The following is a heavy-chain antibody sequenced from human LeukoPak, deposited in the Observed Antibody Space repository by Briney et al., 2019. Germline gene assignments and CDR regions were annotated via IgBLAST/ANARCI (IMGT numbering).Heavy chain of an antibody. D-gene: IGHD3-22*01. CDR1: GFTFTTYG. CDR2: IWYDGSKK. J-gene: IGHJ5*01. CDR3: ARDRGYYLSSRNKSWFDS. Sequence: PGGSLRLSCATSGFTFTTYGFHWVRQAPGKGLEWVAVIWYDGSKKYYADSVKGRFTFSRDNSKNTLYLQMNNLRAEDNGVYYCARDRGYYLSSRNKSWFDSWGQGTLVTVSS. V-gene: IGHV3-33*01.